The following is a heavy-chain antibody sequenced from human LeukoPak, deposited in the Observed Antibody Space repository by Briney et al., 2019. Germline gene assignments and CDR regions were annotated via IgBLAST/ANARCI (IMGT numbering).Heavy chain of an antibody. V-gene: IGHV3-7*03. CDR2: VNRDGSET. CDR1: GFTLSNHR. Sequence: PGGSLRLSCAASGFTLSNHRMTRVRQVPGRGPEWVANVNRDGSETYYLDSVKGRFTISKDNAKNSLYLQMNSLRAEDTALYHCARNNGMDVWGQGTTVIVSS. CDR3: ARNNGMDV. J-gene: IGHJ6*02.